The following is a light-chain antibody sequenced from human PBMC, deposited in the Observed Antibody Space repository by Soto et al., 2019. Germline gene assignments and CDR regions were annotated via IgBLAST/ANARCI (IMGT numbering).Light chain of an antibody. CDR1: QSLSSTY. CDR3: QQANSFPRT. V-gene: IGKV3D-20*02. CDR2: DAS. Sequence: EIVLRQSPGTLSFSPGERATLSCRASQSLSSTYLAWYQQKPGQAPRLLIYDASSRATGIPDRFSGSGSGTDFTLTISSLQPEDFATYYCQQANSFPRTFGGGTKVDIK. J-gene: IGKJ4*01.